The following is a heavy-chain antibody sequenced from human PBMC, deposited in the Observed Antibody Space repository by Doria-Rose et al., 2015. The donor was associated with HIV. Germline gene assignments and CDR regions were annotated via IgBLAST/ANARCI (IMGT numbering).Heavy chain of an antibody. V-gene: IGHV4-59*01. J-gene: IGHJ4*02. CDR2: IFYAEST. CDR3: ARVLSGTYDY. CDR1: GGSISHYY. Sequence: QVQPQESGPGLVKPSETLSLTCSVSGGSISHYYWSWIRQPPGKGLEYIVDIFYAESTNYSPSLKSRVSISIDTSKNKFSLRLSSVTAADTAVYYCARVLSGTYDYWGQGTLVTVSS. D-gene: IGHD1-26*01.